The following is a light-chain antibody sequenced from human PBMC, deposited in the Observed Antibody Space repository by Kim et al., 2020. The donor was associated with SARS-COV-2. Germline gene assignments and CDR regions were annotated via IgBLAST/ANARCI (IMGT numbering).Light chain of an antibody. Sequence: GQRVILSCSGSSSNSGSHDVYWYQLLPGTAPKVLIYRNNQRPSGVPDRFSGSKSGTSASLAISGLGSDDEADYCCAAWDDTLSGPVFGGGTQLTVL. CDR1: SSNSGSHD. CDR3: AAWDDTLSGPV. CDR2: RNN. V-gene: IGLV1-47*01. J-gene: IGLJ3*02.